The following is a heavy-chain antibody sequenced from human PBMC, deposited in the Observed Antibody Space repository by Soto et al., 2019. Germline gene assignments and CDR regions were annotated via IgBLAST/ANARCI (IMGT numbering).Heavy chain of an antibody. Sequence: SQTLSLTCAISGDSVSSNSAAWNWIRQSTSRGLEWLGRTYYRSKWYNDYAVSVKSRMTFSPDTSKNQFSLQLNSLRADDTAVYYCTRPRYDGSGTPFDYWGQGTLVTVSS. J-gene: IGHJ4*02. CDR2: TYYRSKWYN. V-gene: IGHV6-1*01. CDR3: TRPRYDGSGTPFDY. D-gene: IGHD3-22*01. CDR1: GDSVSSNSAA.